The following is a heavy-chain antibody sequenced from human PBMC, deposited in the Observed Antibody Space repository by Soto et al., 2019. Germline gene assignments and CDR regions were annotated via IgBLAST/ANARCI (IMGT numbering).Heavy chain of an antibody. CDR3: AKGPITVTGCFDY. D-gene: IGHD6-19*01. V-gene: IGHV3-30*18. CDR1: GFTFSNYG. CDR2: ISYGGSEK. Sequence: QVQLVESGGGVVQPGRSLRLSCAASGFTFSNYGMHWVRQAPGKGLEWVAVISYGGSEKYYADSVKGRFTISRDNSKNTLYLQMNSLRAEDTAVYYCAKGPITVTGCFDYWGQGTLVTVSS. J-gene: IGHJ4*02.